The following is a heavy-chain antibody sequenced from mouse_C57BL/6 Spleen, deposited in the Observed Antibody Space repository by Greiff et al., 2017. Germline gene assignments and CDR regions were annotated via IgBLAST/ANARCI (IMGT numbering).Heavy chain of an antibody. J-gene: IGHJ1*03. Sequence: EVQLQQSGAELVRPGASVKLSCTASGFNIKDYYMHWVKQRPEQGLEWIGRIDPEDGDTEYAPKFQGKATMTADTSSNTAYLQLSSLTSEDTAVYYCTTNYYGSSYGYFDVWGTGTTVTVSS. V-gene: IGHV14-1*01. D-gene: IGHD1-1*01. CDR1: GFNIKDYY. CDR2: IDPEDGDT. CDR3: TTNYYGSSYGYFDV.